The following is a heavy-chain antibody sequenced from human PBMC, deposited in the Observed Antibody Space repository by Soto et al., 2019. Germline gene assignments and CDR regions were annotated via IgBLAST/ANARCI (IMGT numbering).Heavy chain of an antibody. Sequence: ASVKVSCKASGDTFSTYSISWVRQAPGQGLEWMGGIIAMFGVAVYAQKFQGRVTITADDPTSTVYMVLSSLRSEDTDFYYCAGEAAGSSSCYHSCLDPWGQGTMVTVSS. CDR3: AGEAAGSSSCYHSCLDP. V-gene: IGHV1-69*13. J-gene: IGHJ5*01. CDR2: IIAMFGVA. CDR1: GDTFSTYS. D-gene: IGHD6-13*01.